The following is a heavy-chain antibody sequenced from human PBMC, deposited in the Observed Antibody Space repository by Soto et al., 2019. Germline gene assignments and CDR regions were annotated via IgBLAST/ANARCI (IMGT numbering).Heavy chain of an antibody. CDR3: ARESKYDLGGDRRFDY. V-gene: IGHV4-4*02. Sequence: QVQLQESGPGLVKPSGTLSLTCAVSSGSISSSNWWSWVRQPPGKGLEWIGEIYHSGSTNYNPSLKSRVTIAVDKSKNQFSLKLSSGTAADTAGYYCARESKYDLGGDRRFDYWGQGTLVTVSS. J-gene: IGHJ4*02. D-gene: IGHD3-10*01. CDR1: SGSISSSNW. CDR2: IYHSGST.